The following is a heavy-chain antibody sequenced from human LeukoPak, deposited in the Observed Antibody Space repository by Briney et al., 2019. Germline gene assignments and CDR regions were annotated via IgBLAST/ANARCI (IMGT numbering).Heavy chain of an antibody. CDR3: ARDPYSGSYGPYYYYYMDV. CDR1: GFTFSSYS. CDR2: ISSSSSYI. V-gene: IGHV3-21*06. D-gene: IGHD1-26*01. Sequence: GRSLRLSCAASGFTFSSYSMNWVRQAPGKGLEWVSSISSSSSYIYYADSVKGRFTISRDNAKNSLYLQMDSLRVEDTAVYYCARDPYSGSYGPYYYYYMDVWGEGTTVTISS. J-gene: IGHJ6*03.